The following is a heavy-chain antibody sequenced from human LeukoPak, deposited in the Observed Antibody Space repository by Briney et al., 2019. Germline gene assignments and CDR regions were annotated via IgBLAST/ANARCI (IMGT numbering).Heavy chain of an antibody. CDR1: GFTFSSYG. CDR2: ISYDGSNK. CDR3: AREGLSY. J-gene: IGHJ4*02. Sequence: PGGSLRLSCAASGFTFSSYGMYWVRQAPGKGLEWVALISYDGSNKYYADSVKGRFTISRDNSKNTLYLQMNNLRAEDTAVYYCAREGLSYRGQGTLVTVSS. D-gene: IGHD2-2*01. V-gene: IGHV3-30*03.